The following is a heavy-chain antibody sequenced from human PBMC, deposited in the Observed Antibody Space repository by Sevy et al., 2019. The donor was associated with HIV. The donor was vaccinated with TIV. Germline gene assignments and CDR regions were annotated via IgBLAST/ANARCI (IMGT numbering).Heavy chain of an antibody. D-gene: IGHD3-22*01. CDR1: GFTFSSYE. V-gene: IGHV3-48*03. Sequence: GGSLRLSCAASGFTFSSYEMNWVRQAPGKGLEWVSKISSSGNSRFYADSVKGRFTISRDNAKNSVYLQMNSLGAEDTADYYCARNGGAYDAGFDPWGQGTLVTVSS. CDR3: ARNGGAYDAGFDP. J-gene: IGHJ5*02. CDR2: ISSSGNSR.